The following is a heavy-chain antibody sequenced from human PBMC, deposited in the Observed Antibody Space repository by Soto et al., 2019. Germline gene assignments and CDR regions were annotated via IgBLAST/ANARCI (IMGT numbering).Heavy chain of an antibody. CDR2: IIPILGIA. D-gene: IGHD6-13*01. V-gene: IGHV1-69*02. CDR3: ARARRAWRAAAGFDY. Sequence: QVQLVQSGAEVKKPGSSVKVSCKASGGTFSSYTISWVRQAPGQGLEWMGRIIPILGIANYAQKLQGRVTITADKSTSTAYMELSSLRSEDTAVYYCARARRAWRAAAGFDYWGQGTLVTVSS. J-gene: IGHJ4*02. CDR1: GGTFSSYT.